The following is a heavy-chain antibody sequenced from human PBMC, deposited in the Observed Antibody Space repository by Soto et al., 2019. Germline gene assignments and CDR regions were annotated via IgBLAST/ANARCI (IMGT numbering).Heavy chain of an antibody. J-gene: IGHJ5*02. D-gene: IGHD5-12*01. CDR1: GDSSSSYY. V-gene: IGHV4-59*01. CDR2: IYYSGST. Sequence: QVQLQESGPRLVKPSETLSLTCTVSGDSSSSYYWSWIRQPPGKGLEWIGYIYYSGSTNYNPSLKSRVTISVDTPKNQFSLKLTSVTAADTAVYYCARGVATIGPWGQGTLVTVSS. CDR3: ARGVATIGP.